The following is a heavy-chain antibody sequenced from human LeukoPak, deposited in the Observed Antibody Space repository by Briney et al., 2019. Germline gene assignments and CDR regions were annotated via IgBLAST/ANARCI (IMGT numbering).Heavy chain of an antibody. CDR3: AKDFLRSSSWYGSSYYYYGMDV. CDR1: GFTFSSYG. D-gene: IGHD6-13*01. Sequence: GGSLRLSCAASGFTFSSYGMHWVRQAPGKGLEWVAVISYDGGNKYYADSVKGRFTISRDNSKNTLYLQMNSLRAEDTAVYYCAKDFLRSSSWYGSSYYYYGMDVWGQGTTVTVSS. J-gene: IGHJ6*02. CDR2: ISYDGGNK. V-gene: IGHV3-30*18.